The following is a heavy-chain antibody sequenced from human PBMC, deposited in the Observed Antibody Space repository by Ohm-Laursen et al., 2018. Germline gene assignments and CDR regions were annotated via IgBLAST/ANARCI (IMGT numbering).Heavy chain of an antibody. J-gene: IGHJ4*02. CDR2: ISGSGGST. CDR3: GTGKYGGPFDY. V-gene: IGHV3-23*01. CDR1: GFTFSNYA. D-gene: IGHD4-23*01. Sequence: GSLKLSCTASGFTFSNYAMSWVRQAPGKGLEWVSAISGSGGSTNYADSVKGRFTISRDNSKNTLQLQMNSLRAEDTAVYYCGTGKYGGPFDYWGQGTLVTVSS.